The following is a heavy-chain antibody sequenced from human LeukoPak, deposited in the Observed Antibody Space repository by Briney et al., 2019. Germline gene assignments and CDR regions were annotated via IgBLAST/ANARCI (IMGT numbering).Heavy chain of an antibody. V-gene: IGHV4-38-2*01. D-gene: IGHD3-3*01. CDR1: GYSISSGYY. CDR3: ASETIFGVSNAFDI. CDR2: IYHSGST. J-gene: IGHJ3*02. Sequence: KPSETLSLTCAVSGYSISSGYYWGRIRQPPGKGLEWIGSIYHSGSTYYNPPLKSRVTISVDTSKNQFSLKLSSVTAADTAVYYCASETIFGVSNAFDIWGQGTMVTVSS.